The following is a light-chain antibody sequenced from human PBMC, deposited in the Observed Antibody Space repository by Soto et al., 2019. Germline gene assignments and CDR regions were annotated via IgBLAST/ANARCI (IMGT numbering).Light chain of an antibody. CDR2: EVN. J-gene: IGLJ1*01. CDR1: SSDIGAYDY. Sequence: QSVLTQPRSVSGSTGQSITISCTGTSSDIGAYDYVSWFQQHPGKAPKLMISEVNNRPSGVSNRFSGSKSGNTAYQTISGLLVEDEADSFCFSFTATSTNVFGSGTQVTVL. CDR3: FSFTATSTNV. V-gene: IGLV2-14*01.